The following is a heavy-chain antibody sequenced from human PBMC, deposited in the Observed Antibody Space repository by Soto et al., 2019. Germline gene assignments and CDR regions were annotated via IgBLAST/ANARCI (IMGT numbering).Heavy chain of an antibody. CDR2: IYYSGST. J-gene: IGHJ6*02. V-gene: IGHV4-31*02. D-gene: IGHD2-2*01. CDR3: AREGCSSTSCYPPYYYYGMDV. Sequence: YWIGWVRQMPGKGLEWIGYIYYSGSTYYNPSLKSRVTISVDTSKNQFSLKLSSVTAADTAVYYCAREGCSSTSCYPPYYYYGMDVWGQGTTVTVS. CDR1: Y.